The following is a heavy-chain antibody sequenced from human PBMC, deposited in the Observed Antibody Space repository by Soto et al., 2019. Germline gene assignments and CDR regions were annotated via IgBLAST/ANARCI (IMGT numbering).Heavy chain of an antibody. CDR3: ARRQSSPWFDP. D-gene: IGHD2-15*01. V-gene: IGHV4-39*01. Sequence: QLQLQESGPGLVKPSETLCLICTVCGGSISSSSYYWGWIRQPPGKGLEWIGNIYYSGSTYYNPSLKSRVTISVDTSKNQFSLKLSSVTAADTAVYYCARRQSSPWFDPWGQGTLVTVSS. CDR1: GGSISSSSYY. J-gene: IGHJ5*02. CDR2: IYYSGST.